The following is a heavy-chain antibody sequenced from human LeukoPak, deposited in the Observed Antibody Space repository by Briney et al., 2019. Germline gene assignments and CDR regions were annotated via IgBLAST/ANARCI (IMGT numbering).Heavy chain of an antibody. J-gene: IGHJ6*03. Sequence: SETLSLTCTVSGGSISSSSYYWGWIRQPPGKGLEWIGSIYYSGSTYYNPSLKSRVTISVDTSKNQFSLKLSPVTAADTAVYYCARQNIGVDSTPMDVWVKGTTVTVSS. CDR1: GGSISSSSYY. CDR2: IYYSGST. CDR3: ARQNIGVDSTPMDV. V-gene: IGHV4-39*01. D-gene: IGHD2/OR15-2a*01.